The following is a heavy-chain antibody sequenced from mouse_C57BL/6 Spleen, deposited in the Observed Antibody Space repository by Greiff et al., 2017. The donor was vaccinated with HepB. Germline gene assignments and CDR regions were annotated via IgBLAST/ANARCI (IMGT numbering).Heavy chain of an antibody. Sequence: EVKLMESGGGLVQPGGSLSLSCAASGFTFTDYYMSWVRQPPGKALEWLGFIRNKANGYTTEYSASVKGRFTISRNNSQSILYLQMNALRAEDSATYYCGRIDCYCWFAYWGQGTLVTVSA. CDR1: GFTFTDYY. CDR2: IRNKANGYTT. CDR3: GRIDCYCWFAY. V-gene: IGHV7-3*01. J-gene: IGHJ3*01. D-gene: IGHD2-3*01.